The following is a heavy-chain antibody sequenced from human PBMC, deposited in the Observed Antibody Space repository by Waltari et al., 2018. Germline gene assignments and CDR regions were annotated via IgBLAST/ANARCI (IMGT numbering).Heavy chain of an antibody. V-gene: IGHV1-69*05. CDR3: ARTSGLRFFPEPFDY. D-gene: IGHD3-3*01. CDR2: IIPIFGTA. CDR1: GGTFRSYA. Sequence: QVQLVQSGAEVKKPGSSVKVSCKASGGTFRSYAISWVRRAPGQGLEWMGGIIPIFGTANYAQKFQGRVTITTDESTSTAYMELSSLRSEDTAVYYCARTSGLRFFPEPFDYWGQGTLVTVSS. J-gene: IGHJ4*02.